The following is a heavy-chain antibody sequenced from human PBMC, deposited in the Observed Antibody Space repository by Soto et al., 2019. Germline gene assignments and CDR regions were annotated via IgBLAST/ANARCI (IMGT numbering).Heavy chain of an antibody. CDR1: GFTFSHYA. Sequence: EVQLLESGGGLVQPGGSLRLSCAASGFTFSHYAMSWVRQAPGKGLQWVSTIFGSGAPTHYADSVKGRFGISRDNSNNMLLVEMTSLKDEDTAVYYCTGEASSWGFAFDLWGPGTRVAVSS. CDR3: TGEASSWGFAFDL. V-gene: IGHV3-23*01. J-gene: IGHJ3*01. CDR2: IFGSGAPT. D-gene: IGHD3-16*01.